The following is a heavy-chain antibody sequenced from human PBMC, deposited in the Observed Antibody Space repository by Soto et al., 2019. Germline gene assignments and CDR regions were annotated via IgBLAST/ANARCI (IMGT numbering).Heavy chain of an antibody. J-gene: IGHJ6*02. CDR1: AYTFSSYG. V-gene: IGHV1-18*01. Sequence: QAQLVQSGPEVKKPGASVKVSCKASAYTFSSYGISWVRQAPGQGLEWLGWISPYNDDTKYAQKLQGRVTMTTDTSTRTAYMNLRGLRSDDTAVYYCARGGYYDSSGSRHYHYYGLDVWGQGTTVTVSS. D-gene: IGHD3-22*01. CDR2: ISPYNDDT. CDR3: ARGGYYDSSGSRHYHYYGLDV.